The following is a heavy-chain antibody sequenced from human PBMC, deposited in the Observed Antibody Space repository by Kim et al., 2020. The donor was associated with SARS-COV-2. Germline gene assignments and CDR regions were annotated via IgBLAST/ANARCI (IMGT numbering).Heavy chain of an antibody. D-gene: IGHD6-19*01. CDR1: GYTFTDYY. Sequence: ASVKVSCKASGYTFTDYYMHWVRQAPGQGLEWVGRINPNSGGTTYAQKFQGRVTMTRDPSINTAYMELSSLRSDETAVYYCARRESTGWSIDYWGQGTLVTVS. V-gene: IGHV1-2*06. CDR3: ARRESTGWSIDY. J-gene: IGHJ4*02. CDR2: INPNSGGT.